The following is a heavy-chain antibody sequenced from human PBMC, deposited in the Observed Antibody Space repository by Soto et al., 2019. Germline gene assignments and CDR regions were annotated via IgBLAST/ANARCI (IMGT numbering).Heavy chain of an antibody. V-gene: IGHV3-49*03. CDR2: IRSKAYGGTT. J-gene: IGHJ3*02. Sequence: GGSLRLSCTASGFTFGDYAMSWFRQAPGKGLEWVGFIRSKAYGGTTEYAASVKGRFTISRDDSKSIAYLQMNSLKTEDTAVYYCTREGIAAADDAFDIWGQGTMVTVSS. D-gene: IGHD6-13*01. CDR3: TREGIAAADDAFDI. CDR1: GFTFGDYA.